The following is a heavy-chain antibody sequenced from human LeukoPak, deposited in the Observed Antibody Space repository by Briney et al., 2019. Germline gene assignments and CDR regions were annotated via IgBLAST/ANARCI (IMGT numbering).Heavy chain of an antibody. CDR2: ISSSSSSI. V-gene: IGHV3-48*01. CDR3: ARDQTGSYCINY. CDR1: GFTFSTFS. Sequence: GGSLRLSCAASGFTFSTFSMNWVRQAPGKGLEWVSYISSSSSSIYYADSVKGRFTISRDSAKSTLYLQMNSLRAEDTAVYYCARDQTGSYCINYWGQGTLVTVSS. J-gene: IGHJ4*02. D-gene: IGHD1-26*01.